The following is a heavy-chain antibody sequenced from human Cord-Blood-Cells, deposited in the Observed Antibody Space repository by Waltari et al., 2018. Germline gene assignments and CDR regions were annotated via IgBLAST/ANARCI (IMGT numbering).Heavy chain of an antibody. J-gene: IGHJ4*02. CDR2: INTMRTP. V-gene: IGHV4-34*01. Sequence: QVQLQQWGAGLLKPSETLPLTFALYGGSLSGYSWRWTRQPPGKGLGWIGEINTMRTPHYNPYLKSRVTISVDTSKNQFSLKRGSVAAADTAVDYCARDPHFGVVILFDYWGQGTLVTVSS. D-gene: IGHD3-3*01. CDR3: ARDPHFGVVILFDY. CDR1: GGSLSGYS.